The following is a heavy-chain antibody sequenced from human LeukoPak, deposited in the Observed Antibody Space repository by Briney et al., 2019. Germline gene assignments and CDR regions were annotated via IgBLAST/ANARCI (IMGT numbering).Heavy chain of an antibody. D-gene: IGHD3-10*01. CDR1: GFAFSGYW. CDR3: ARDRGFGQADV. Sequence: GGSLRLSCAASGFAFSGYWMSWLRQAPGKGLEWVANIKQDGGEKYYVDSVKGRFTISRDNAKNSLYLQMNSLRAEDTAVYYCARDRGFGQADVWGKGTTVTVSS. J-gene: IGHJ6*04. CDR2: IKQDGGEK. V-gene: IGHV3-7*01.